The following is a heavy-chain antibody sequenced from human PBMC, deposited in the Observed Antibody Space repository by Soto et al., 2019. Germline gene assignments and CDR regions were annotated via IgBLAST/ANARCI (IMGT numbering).Heavy chain of an antibody. J-gene: IGHJ4*02. CDR1: GFTFSDYY. Sequence: QVQLVESGGGLVKPGGSLRLSCAASGFTFSDYYMSWIRQAPGQGLEWVSYISSRSSTISYADSVKGRFTISRDNVKNSLYLQMNSLRAEDTAVYYCASGTNGAFFVYWGQGILVTVSS. CDR2: ISSRSSTI. V-gene: IGHV3-11*01. D-gene: IGHD2-8*01. CDR3: ASGTNGAFFVY.